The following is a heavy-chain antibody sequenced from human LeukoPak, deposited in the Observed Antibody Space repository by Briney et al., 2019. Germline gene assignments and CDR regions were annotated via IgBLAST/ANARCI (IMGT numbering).Heavy chain of an antibody. D-gene: IGHD6-19*01. J-gene: IGHJ4*02. CDR2: LRPDGSDK. CDR3: AKSYSSGWYYFDY. V-gene: IGHV3-7*03. Sequence: PGGSLRLSCAASGFTFSGYWMTWVRQAPGKGLEWVANLRPDGSDKYYADSVKGRFTISRDNAKNTLYLQMNSLRAEDTAVYYCAKSYSSGWYYFDYWGQGTLVTVSS. CDR1: GFTFSGYW.